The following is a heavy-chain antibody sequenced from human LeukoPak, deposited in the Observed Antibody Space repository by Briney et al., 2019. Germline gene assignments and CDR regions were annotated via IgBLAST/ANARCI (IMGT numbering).Heavy chain of an antibody. CDR1: GFTFSSYA. CDR2: ISYDGSNK. J-gene: IGHJ4*02. V-gene: IGHV3-30-3*01. CDR3: ARDSFALIVVGIFDY. Sequence: GRSLRLSCAASGFTFSSYAMHWVRQATGKGLEWVAVISYDGSNKYYADSVKGRFTISRDNSKNTLYLQMNSLRAEDTAVYYCARDSFALIVVGIFDYWGQGTLVTVSS. D-gene: IGHD3-22*01.